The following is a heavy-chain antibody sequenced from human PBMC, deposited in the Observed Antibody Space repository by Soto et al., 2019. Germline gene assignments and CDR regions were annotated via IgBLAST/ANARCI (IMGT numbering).Heavy chain of an antibody. D-gene: IGHD2-15*01. CDR2: IIPIFGTA. Sequence: SVKVSCKASGYTFTSYFISWVRQAPGQGLEWMGGIIPIFGTANYAQKFQGRVAITADESTSTAYMELSSLRSEDTAVYYCATTRGGGPPIPYGMDVWGQGTTVTVSS. CDR3: ATTRGGGPPIPYGMDV. V-gene: IGHV1-69*13. J-gene: IGHJ6*02. CDR1: GYTFTSYF.